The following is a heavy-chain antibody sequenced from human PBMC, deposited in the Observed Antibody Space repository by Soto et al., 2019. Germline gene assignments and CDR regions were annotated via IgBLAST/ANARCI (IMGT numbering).Heavy chain of an antibody. CDR2: ISSNGGRT. V-gene: IGHV3-23*01. D-gene: IGHD6-13*01. J-gene: IGHJ4*02. Sequence: EVQLLESGGGLLEPGGSRSLSSAASGFTFSGYVMCWVRKAPGKGPEWVSAISSNGGRTFYADSVKGRFTISRDNSRNTLYLQMHSLTVEDTAVYYCAKDPPIASDGPTLDYWGQGTLVAVSS. CDR3: AKDPPIASDGPTLDY. CDR1: GFTFSGYV.